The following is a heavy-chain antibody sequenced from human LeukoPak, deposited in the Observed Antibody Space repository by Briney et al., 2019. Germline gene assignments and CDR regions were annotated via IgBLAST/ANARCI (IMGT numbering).Heavy chain of an antibody. Sequence: GGSLRLSCAASGFTFSDYYMSWIRQAPGKGLEWVSYISSSGYSTYYADSVKGRFTISRDNAKNPLFLQMNSLRAEDTAVYYCARDRLSGVVDFWGQGTLVTVSS. CDR3: ARDRLSGVVDF. CDR2: ISSSGYST. J-gene: IGHJ4*02. V-gene: IGHV3-11*04. CDR1: GFTFSDYY.